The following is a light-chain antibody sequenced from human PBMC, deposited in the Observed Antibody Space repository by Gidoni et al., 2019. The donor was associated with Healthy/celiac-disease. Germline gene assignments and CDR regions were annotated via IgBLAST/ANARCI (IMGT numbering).Light chain of an antibody. V-gene: IGLV1-40*01. CDR2: DNH. CDR1: SSNIGTGYG. Sequence: QSVLTQPPSVSGAPGPRVTISCTASSSNIGTGYGVHLYQQPPGTAPQVLSYDNHTRPSGLPDLFSGSKSGTSASLAITGLQAEEEADYYCQSYDGILSASFGTGTKVTVL. CDR3: QSYDGILSAS. J-gene: IGLJ1*01.